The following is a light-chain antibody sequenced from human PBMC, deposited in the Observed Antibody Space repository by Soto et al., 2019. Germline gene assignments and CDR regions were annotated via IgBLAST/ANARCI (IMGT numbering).Light chain of an antibody. Sequence: QLASVSGSPGQSITISCTGSSSDVGTYDLVSWYQHHPGAAPKLMIYEATRRPSGISNRFSGSKSGNTASLTISGLQAEDEADYYCCSFAGSNSWVFGGGTKLTVL. V-gene: IGLV2-23*01. CDR3: CSFAGSNSWV. CDR1: SSDVGTYDL. CDR2: EAT. J-gene: IGLJ3*02.